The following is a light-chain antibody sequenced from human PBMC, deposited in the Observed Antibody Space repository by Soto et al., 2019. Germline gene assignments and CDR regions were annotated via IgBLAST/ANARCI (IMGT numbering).Light chain of an antibody. CDR2: DAS. J-gene: IGKJ1*01. CDR1: QGISGW. CDR3: QQYNSYWT. Sequence: RLTQSPSTLSASVGDRVPITCRASQGISGWLAWYQQKPGKAPKLLIYDASSLESGVPSRFSGSGSGTEFTLTISSLRPDDFATYYCQQYNSYWTFGQGTKVDIK. V-gene: IGKV1-5*01.